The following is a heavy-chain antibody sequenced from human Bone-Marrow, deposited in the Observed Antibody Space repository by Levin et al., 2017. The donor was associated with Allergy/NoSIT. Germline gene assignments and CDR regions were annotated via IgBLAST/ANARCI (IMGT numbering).Heavy chain of an antibody. Sequence: PSETLSLTCSVSGGSMSRYYWSWIRQSPERGLEWIGYIYHTGDASYNPSLEGRVTISVDTPKNQFSLRLKSVTAADTALYYCARARDSFGYLPLDYWGQGTLVIVSS. V-gene: IGHV4-59*01. CDR3: ARARDSFGYLPLDY. D-gene: IGHD5-18*01. J-gene: IGHJ4*02. CDR2: IYHTGDA. CDR1: GGSMSRYY.